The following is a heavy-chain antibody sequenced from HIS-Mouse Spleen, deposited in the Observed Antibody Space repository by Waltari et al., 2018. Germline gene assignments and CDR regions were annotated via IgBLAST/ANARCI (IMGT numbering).Heavy chain of an antibody. Sequence: EVQLVESGGGLVQPGGSLRLSCAASGFTVSSNYMSWVRQAPGKGLEWVSVIYSGGSTYYADSVKGRFTISRDNSKNTLYLQMNSLRAEDTAVYYCARDQAAAGSEAFDIWGQGTMVTVSS. CDR2: IYSGGST. D-gene: IGHD6-13*01. CDR3: ARDQAAAGSEAFDI. CDR1: GFTVSSNY. V-gene: IGHV3-66*01. J-gene: IGHJ3*02.